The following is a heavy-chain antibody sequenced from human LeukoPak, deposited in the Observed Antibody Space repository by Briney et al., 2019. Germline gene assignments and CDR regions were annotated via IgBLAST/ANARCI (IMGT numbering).Heavy chain of an antibody. CDR2: IYSGGDT. CDR1: GLTVSSNY. Sequence: GGSLRLSCVASGLTVSSNYMSWVRQAPGKGLEWVSVIYSGGDTYYADSVKGRFTISRDSSENTLYLQMNSLRAEDTAVFYCARVAYTYGNSQGFDYWGQGTLVTVSS. J-gene: IGHJ4*02. V-gene: IGHV3-66*01. CDR3: ARVAYTYGNSQGFDY. D-gene: IGHD4-23*01.